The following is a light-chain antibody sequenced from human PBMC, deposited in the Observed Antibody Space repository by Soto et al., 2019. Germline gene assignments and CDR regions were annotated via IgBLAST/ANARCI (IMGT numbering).Light chain of an antibody. CDR2: ANN. CDR3: QSYDSSLSGYV. Sequence: QSVLTQPPSVSGAPGQRVTISCTGSSSNIGAGYDVHWYQQLPGTAPKLLIYANNFRPSGVPDRFSGSKSGTSASLAITGRQAEDEADYYCQSYDSSLSGYVFGTGTKLTVL. V-gene: IGLV1-40*01. J-gene: IGLJ1*01. CDR1: SSNIGAGYD.